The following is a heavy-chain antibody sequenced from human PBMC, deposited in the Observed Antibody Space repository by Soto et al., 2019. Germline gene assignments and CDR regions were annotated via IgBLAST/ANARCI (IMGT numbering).Heavy chain of an antibody. CDR3: ARLGHITPGHDFDY. CDR1: GFTFSSYG. Sequence: QVQLVESGGGVVQPGRSLRLSCAASGFTFSSYGMHWVRQAPGKGLEWVAVIWYDGSNKYYADSVKGRFTISRDNSKNTLYLQMNSLRAEDTAVYYCARLGHITPGHDFDYWGQGTLVTVSS. J-gene: IGHJ4*02. CDR2: IWYDGSNK. D-gene: IGHD1-20*01. V-gene: IGHV3-33*01.